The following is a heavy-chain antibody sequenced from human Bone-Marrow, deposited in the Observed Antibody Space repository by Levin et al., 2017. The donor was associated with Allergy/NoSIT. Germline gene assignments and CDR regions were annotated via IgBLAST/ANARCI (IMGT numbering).Heavy chain of an antibody. CDR1: GYTFTKYS. J-gene: IGHJ4*02. D-gene: IGHD6-6*01. CDR2: VNTNTGRP. V-gene: IGHV7-4-1*02. Sequence: GESLKISCKASGYTFTKYSMNWVRQAPGQGLEWMGRVNTNTGRPTYAQGFTGRFVFSLDTSISTAYLEISSLKAEDTAVYYCARPAREQLVVLDNWGQGTLVTVSS. CDR3: ARPAREQLVVLDN.